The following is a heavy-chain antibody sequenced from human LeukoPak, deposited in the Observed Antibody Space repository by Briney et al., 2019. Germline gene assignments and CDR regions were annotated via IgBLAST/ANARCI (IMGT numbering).Heavy chain of an antibody. CDR1: GFTFSSYA. CDR2: ISYDGSNK. Sequence: GGSLRLSCAASGFTFSSYAMPWVRQAPGKGLKWGAVISYDGSNKYYADSLKGPFPTSRDNSQNTLSLQMNSLRAEDTAVYYCARDRWKGSSSSYPADYWGQGTPGTGSP. CDR3: ARDRWKGSSSSYPADY. D-gene: IGHD6-13*01. V-gene: IGHV3-30-3*01. J-gene: IGHJ4*02.